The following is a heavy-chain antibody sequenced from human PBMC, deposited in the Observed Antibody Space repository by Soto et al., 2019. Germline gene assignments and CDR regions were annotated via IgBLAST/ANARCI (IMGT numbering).Heavy chain of an antibody. CDR2: IHRGGTT. Sequence: EVQLVESGGGLIQPGGALRLSCAASGFTVSSNFMTWVRQAPGKGLEWGSNIHRGGTTYYADAVRGRFSVSRDNSKNALFLQMNSLRGEDTAVYFCTRGAGNSWVYEYGMDVWGQGTAVTVSS. V-gene: IGHV3-53*01. J-gene: IGHJ6*02. D-gene: IGHD6-13*01. CDR3: TRGAGNSWVYEYGMDV. CDR1: GFTVSSNF.